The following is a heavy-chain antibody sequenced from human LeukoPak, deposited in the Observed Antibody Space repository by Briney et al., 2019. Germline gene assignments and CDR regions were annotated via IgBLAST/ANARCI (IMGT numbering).Heavy chain of an antibody. CDR1: GYTFINYG. CDR2: ISGYNGNT. Sequence: GASVKVSCKASGYTFINYGISWVRQAPGQGLEWVGWISGYNGNTNYAQKFQGRVAMSTDTSTSTAYMELRSLRSDDTAVYYCARYSSSWHFDYWGQGPLVPVSS. V-gene: IGHV1-18*01. D-gene: IGHD2-2*01. J-gene: IGHJ4*02. CDR3: ARYSSSWHFDY.